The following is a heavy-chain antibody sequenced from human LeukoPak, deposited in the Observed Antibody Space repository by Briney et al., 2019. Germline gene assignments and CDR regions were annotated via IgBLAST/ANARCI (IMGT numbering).Heavy chain of an antibody. CDR2: IYTSGST. J-gene: IGHJ4*02. CDR1: GGSISSFY. D-gene: IGHD3-16*01. V-gene: IGHV4-4*07. CDR3: ARRSVTFSFDY. Sequence: PSETLSLTCTVSGGSISSFYWNWIRQPAGKGLEWIGRIYTSGSTNYNPSLKSRVTMSVDTSKNQFSLKLSSVTAADTAVYYCARRSVTFSFDYWGQGTLVTVSS.